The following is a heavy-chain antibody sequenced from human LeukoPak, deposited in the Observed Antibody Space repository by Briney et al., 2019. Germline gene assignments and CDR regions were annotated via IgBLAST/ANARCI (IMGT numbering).Heavy chain of an antibody. CDR2: IYYSGST. V-gene: IGHV4-39*01. J-gene: IGHJ4*02. CDR1: GGSISNYY. CDR3: ARQIETYSSIWYRYFDY. D-gene: IGHD6-13*01. Sequence: SETLSLTCTVSGGSISNYYWGWIRQPPGKGLEWIGSIYYSGSTYYNPSLKSRVTISVDTSKRQFSLKVSSVTAADAAVYYCARQIETYSSIWYRYFDYWGQGTLVTVSS.